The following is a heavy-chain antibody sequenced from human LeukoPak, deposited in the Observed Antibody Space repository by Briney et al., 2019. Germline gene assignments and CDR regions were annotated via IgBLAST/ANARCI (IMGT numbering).Heavy chain of an antibody. CDR2: IWFDGGKI. CDR1: GFTFSHYG. V-gene: IGHV3-33*08. CDR3: ARDFTNIRGGGYFDN. J-gene: IGHJ4*02. Sequence: PGRSLRLSCAASGFTFSHYGMHWVRQAPGKGLEWVAVIWFDGGKIYYADSVKGRFTISRDNSKNTLYLQMNSLRAEDTAVYHCARDFTNIRGGGYFDNWGQGTLVTVSS. D-gene: IGHD2-15*01.